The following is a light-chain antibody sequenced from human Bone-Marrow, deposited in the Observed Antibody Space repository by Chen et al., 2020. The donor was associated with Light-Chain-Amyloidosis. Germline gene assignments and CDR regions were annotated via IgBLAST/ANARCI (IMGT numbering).Light chain of an antibody. V-gene: IGLV3-25*03. Sequence: SYELTQPPSVSVSPGQTARITCSGDDLPTEYAYVSQQKPGQAPVLVIHRDTERPSGISERFSGSSSGTTATLTISGVQAEDEADYHCQSADSSGTYEVIFGGGTKLTVL. CDR1: DLPTEY. CDR2: RDT. J-gene: IGLJ2*01. CDR3: QSADSSGTYEVI.